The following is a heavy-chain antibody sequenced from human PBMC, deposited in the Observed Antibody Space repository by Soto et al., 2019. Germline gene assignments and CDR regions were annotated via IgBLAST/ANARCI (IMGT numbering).Heavy chain of an antibody. CDR3: ARGNSGYGYDAFDM. J-gene: IGHJ3*02. CDR2: IYSGGST. D-gene: IGHD5-12*01. V-gene: IGHV3-53*04. CDR1: GFIVSNNY. Sequence: EVQLVESGGGLVQPGGSLRLSCAASGFIVSNNYMNWVRQAPGKGLEWVSVIYSGGSTYYADSVKGRFAIARHTSKNTVDLQMNSLRAEDTAVYYCARGNSGYGYDAFDMWGQGTVVTVSS.